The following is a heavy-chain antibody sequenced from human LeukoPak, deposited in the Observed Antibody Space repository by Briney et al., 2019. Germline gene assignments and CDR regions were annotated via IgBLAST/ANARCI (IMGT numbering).Heavy chain of an antibody. CDR1: GGSISSSSYY. D-gene: IGHD6-6*01. J-gene: IGHJ4*02. CDR2: IYYSGST. Sequence: PSETLSLTCTVSGGSISSSSYYWGWIRQPPGKGLEWIGSIYYSGSTYYNPSLKSRVTISVDTSKNQFSLKLSSVTAADTAVYYCAREYSSSLAGFFDYWGQGTLVTVSS. V-gene: IGHV4-39*07. CDR3: AREYSSSLAGFFDY.